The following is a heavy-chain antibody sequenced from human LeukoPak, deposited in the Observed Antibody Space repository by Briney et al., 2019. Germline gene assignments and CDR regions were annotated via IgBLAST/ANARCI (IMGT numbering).Heavy chain of an antibody. J-gene: IGHJ6*03. CDR1: GGSISSYY. CDR3: ARQETTRYYYYYYYMDV. CDR2: IYYSGST. V-gene: IGHV4-59*08. Sequence: SETLSLTCTVSGGSISSYYWSWIRQPPGKGLEWIGYIYYSGSTNYNPSLKSRVTISVDTSKNQFSLKLSSVTAADTAVYYCARQETTRYYYYYYYMDVWGKGTTVTVSS. D-gene: IGHD4-11*01.